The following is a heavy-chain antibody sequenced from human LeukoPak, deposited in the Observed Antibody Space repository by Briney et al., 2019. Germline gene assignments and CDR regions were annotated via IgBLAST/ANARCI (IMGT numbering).Heavy chain of an antibody. CDR3: AKDRDQPRRYYYDSSGYYQYYFDY. D-gene: IGHD3-22*01. V-gene: IGHV3-23*01. CDR1: GFTFSSYG. CDR2: ISGSGGST. Sequence: GGSLRLSCAASGFTFSSYGMHWVRQAPGKGLEWVSAISGSGGSTYYADSVKGRFTISRDNSRNTLYLQMNSLRAEDTAVYYCAKDRDQPRRYYYDSSGYYQYYFDYWGQGTLVTVSS. J-gene: IGHJ4*02.